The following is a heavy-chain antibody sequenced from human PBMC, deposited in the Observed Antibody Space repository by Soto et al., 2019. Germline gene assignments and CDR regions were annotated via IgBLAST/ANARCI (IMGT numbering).Heavy chain of an antibody. D-gene: IGHD6-19*01. V-gene: IGHV1-2*02. CDR2: INPNSGGT. CDR1: GYTFTGYY. CDR3: ARGPAIAVAGQVDY. Sequence: GASVKVSCKASGYTFTGYYMHWVRQAPGQGLEWMGWINPNSGGTNYAQKFQGRVTMTRDTSISTAYMELSRLRSDDTAVYYCARGPAIAVAGQVDYWGQGTLVTVSS. J-gene: IGHJ4*02.